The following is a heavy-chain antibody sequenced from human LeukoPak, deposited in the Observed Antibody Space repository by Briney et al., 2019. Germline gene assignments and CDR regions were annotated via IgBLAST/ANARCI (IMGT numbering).Heavy chain of an antibody. Sequence: SETLSLTCTVSVGSIISSSYYWGWIRQPPGKGLEWIGRIYYSGSPYYNPSLKSRVTISVDTSKNQFSLKLSSVTAADTAVYYCARLGYSYGNRKGNFDYWGQGTLVTVSS. CDR2: IYYSGSP. CDR1: VGSIISSSYY. D-gene: IGHD5-18*01. J-gene: IGHJ4*02. V-gene: IGHV4-39*01. CDR3: ARLGYSYGNRKGNFDY.